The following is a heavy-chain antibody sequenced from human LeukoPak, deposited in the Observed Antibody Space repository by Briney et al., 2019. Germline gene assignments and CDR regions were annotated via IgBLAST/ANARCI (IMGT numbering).Heavy chain of an antibody. CDR2: IYHSGST. CDR1: GYSISSGYY. J-gene: IGHJ4*02. V-gene: IGHV4-38-2*02. CDR3: ARSRDSYYYDSSGYSDYFDY. D-gene: IGHD3-22*01. Sequence: SETLSLTCTVSGYSISSGYYWGWIRQPPGKGLEWIGSIYHSGSTYYNPSLKSRVTISVDTSKNQFSLKLSSVTAADTAVYYCARSRDSYYYDSSGYSDYFDYWGQGTLVTVSS.